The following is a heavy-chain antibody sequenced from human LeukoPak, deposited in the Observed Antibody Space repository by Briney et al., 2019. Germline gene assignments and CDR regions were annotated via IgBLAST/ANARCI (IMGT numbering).Heavy chain of an antibody. CDR1: GFTLSNYW. CDR2: ISPDGSTT. CDR3: ARAAEYSTAGMRH. V-gene: IGHV3-74*01. J-gene: IGHJ4*02. Sequence: GGSLRLSCAASGFTLSNYWTHWVRQAPGEGLVWVSRISPDGSTTGHADSVKGRFTISRDNSKNTLYLQMNSLRAEDTAVYYCARAAEYSTAGMRHWGQGTLVTVSS. D-gene: IGHD6-6*01.